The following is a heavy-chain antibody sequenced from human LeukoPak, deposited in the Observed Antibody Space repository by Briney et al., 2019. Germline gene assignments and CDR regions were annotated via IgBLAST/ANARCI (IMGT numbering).Heavy chain of an antibody. J-gene: IGHJ4*02. CDR1: GGSISSSSHY. CDR2: VYYSGST. CDR3: AGYSYCSTTSCSPDY. D-gene: IGHD2-2*01. V-gene: IGHV4-39*01. Sequence: SETLSLTCTVSGGSISSSSHYWGWIRQPPGKGLEWIGSVYYSGSTYYNPSLKSRVTISVDTSNNQFSLKLSSVTAADTAVYYCAGYSYCSTTSCSPDYGGQGTLVTVSS.